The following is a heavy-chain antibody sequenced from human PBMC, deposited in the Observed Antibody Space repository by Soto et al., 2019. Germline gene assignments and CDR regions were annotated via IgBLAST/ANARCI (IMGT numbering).Heavy chain of an antibody. CDR2: INAGNGNT. V-gene: IGHV1-3*01. CDR1: GYTFTSYA. Sequence: ASVKVSCKASGYTFTSYAMHWVRQAPGQRLEWMGWINAGNGNTKYSQKFQGRVTITRDTSASTAYMELSSLRSEDTAVYYCARDFYYHAYHGVWRAYPPRWSFDLLG. CDR3: ARDFYYHAYHGVWRAYPPRWSFDL. J-gene: IGHJ5*02. D-gene: IGHD3-22*01.